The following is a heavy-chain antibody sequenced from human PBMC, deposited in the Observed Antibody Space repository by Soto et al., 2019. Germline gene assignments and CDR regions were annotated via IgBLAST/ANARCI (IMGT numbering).Heavy chain of an antibody. Sequence: ASVNVSFKASGGAFSSYAVSGVREAAGQGLEWMGGIIPIFGTANYAQKHQGRVTITADESTSTAYMELSSLRAEDTAVYYCARDIVGATRHYYYGMDVWGQGTTVTVSS. D-gene: IGHD1-26*01. V-gene: IGHV1-69*13. CDR2: IIPIFGTA. CDR1: GGAFSSYA. CDR3: ARDIVGATRHYYYGMDV. J-gene: IGHJ6*02.